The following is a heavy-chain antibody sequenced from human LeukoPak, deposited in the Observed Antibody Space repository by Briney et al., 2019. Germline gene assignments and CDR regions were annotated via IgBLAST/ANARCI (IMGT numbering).Heavy chain of an antibody. J-gene: IGHJ4*02. Sequence: SVKVSCKASGGTFSSYAISWMRQAPGQGLEWMGGIIPIFGTANYAQKFQGRVTITADKSTSTAYMELSSLRSEDTAVYYCARDGISGGYVYFDYCGQGTLFTVSS. CDR2: IIPIFGTA. D-gene: IGHD6-19*01. CDR1: GGTFSSYA. CDR3: ARDGISGGYVYFDY. V-gene: IGHV1-69*06.